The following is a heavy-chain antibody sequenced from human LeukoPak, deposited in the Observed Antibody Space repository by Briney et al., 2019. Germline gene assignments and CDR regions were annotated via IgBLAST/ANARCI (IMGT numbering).Heavy chain of an antibody. CDR3: VKDHLDWGSSFDY. J-gene: IGHJ4*02. Sequence: GGSLRLSCAASGFTFSSYWMSWVRQAPGKGLEWVAAVSGGGDSVHYADSVKGRFTISRDDSKNTLFLQMNSLRAEDTAIYYCVKDHLDWGSSFDYWGQGALVTVSS. D-gene: IGHD3-9*01. CDR2: VSGGGDSV. CDR1: GFTFSSYW. V-gene: IGHV3-23*01.